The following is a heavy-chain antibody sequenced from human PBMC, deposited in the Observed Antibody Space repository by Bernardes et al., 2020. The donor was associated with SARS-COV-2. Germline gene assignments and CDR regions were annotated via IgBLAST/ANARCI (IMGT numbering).Heavy chain of an antibody. V-gene: IGHV3-23*01. D-gene: IGHD3-16*01. CDR3: AKDYMEGGATQLFDY. J-gene: IGHJ4*02. Sequence: GGSLRLSCAASGFTFHNSAMSWVRQVRGRGLAWVSGLNAVGGTYYADSVKGRFTISTDNSKQMLFLQMNSLRAEDTAIYYCAKDYMEGGATQLFDYWGQGTLVTVSS. CDR1: GFTFHNSA. CDR2: LNAVGGT.